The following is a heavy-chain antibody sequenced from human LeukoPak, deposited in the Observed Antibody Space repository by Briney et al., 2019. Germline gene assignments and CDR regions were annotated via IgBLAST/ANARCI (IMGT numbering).Heavy chain of an antibody. J-gene: IGHJ4*02. CDR1: GLTVGSNY. D-gene: IGHD1-26*01. Sequence: GGSLRLSCAASGLTVGSNYMAWVRQAPGKGLEWVSVVYSDGRTKYTDSLRGRFTISRDTSKNSVYLQMYSLRPEDTAVYYCARGRYRPGQWEYFDYGGQGTLVTVSP. CDR3: ARGRYRPGQWEYFDY. V-gene: IGHV3-66*02. CDR2: VYSDGRT.